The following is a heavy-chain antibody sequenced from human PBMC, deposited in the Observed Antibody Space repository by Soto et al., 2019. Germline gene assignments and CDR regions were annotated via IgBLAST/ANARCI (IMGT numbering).Heavy chain of an antibody. CDR2: IKSKTDGGTT. Sequence: GGSLRLSCAASGFTFSNAWMNWVRQAPGKGLEWVGRIKSKTDGGTTDYAAPVKGRFTISRDDSKNTLYLQMNSLKTEDTAVYYCTTEDNWNDAGGFDIWGQGTMVTVSS. D-gene: IGHD1-20*01. CDR1: GFTFSNAW. V-gene: IGHV3-15*07. J-gene: IGHJ3*02. CDR3: TTEDNWNDAGGFDI.